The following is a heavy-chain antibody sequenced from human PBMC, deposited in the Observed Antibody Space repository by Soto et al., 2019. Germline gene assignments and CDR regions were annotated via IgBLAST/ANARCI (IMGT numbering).Heavy chain of an antibody. V-gene: IGHV2-5*02. J-gene: IGHJ5*02. CDR2: LYWDDDK. CDR3: AHSDWFDP. Sequence: QITLKESGPTLVKPTQTLTLTCTFSGFSLSTRGVGVGWIRQPPGKALEWLALLYWDDDKRYRPSLKSRLTITKDTSKNQVVLTMTNMDPVDTAKYYCAHSDWFDPWGQGTLVTVSS. CDR1: GFSLSTRGVG.